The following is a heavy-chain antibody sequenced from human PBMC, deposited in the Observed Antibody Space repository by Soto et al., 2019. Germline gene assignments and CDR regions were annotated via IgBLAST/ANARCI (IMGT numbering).Heavy chain of an antibody. CDR3: ARESPSANWIAFDI. V-gene: IGHV4-30-2*01. D-gene: IGHD1-20*01. CDR2: IYHSGST. J-gene: IGHJ3*02. Sequence: SETLSLTCAVSGGSISSGGYSWSWIRQPPGKGLEWIGYIYHSGSTYYNPSLKSRVTISVDRSKNQFSLKLSSVTAADTAVYYCARESPSANWIAFDIWGQGATVTVSS. CDR1: GGSISSGGYS.